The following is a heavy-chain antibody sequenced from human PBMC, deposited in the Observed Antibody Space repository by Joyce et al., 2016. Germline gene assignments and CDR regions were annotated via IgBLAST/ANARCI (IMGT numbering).Heavy chain of an antibody. CDR3: AEGGTYFYDTSGEK. D-gene: IGHD3-22*01. V-gene: IGHV1-69*06. CDR1: GGTFNGYA. Sequence: QVQLVQSVAEVKKPGSSVKVSCTASGGTFNGYAMSWVRQTPGQGLEWRRRIIPLFGTTDYAQGFQGRVTITADKSTRTTYMELRGLRSEDTAVYYWAEGGTYFYDTSGEKWGQGTLVTVSS. CDR2: IIPLFGTT. J-gene: IGHJ4*02.